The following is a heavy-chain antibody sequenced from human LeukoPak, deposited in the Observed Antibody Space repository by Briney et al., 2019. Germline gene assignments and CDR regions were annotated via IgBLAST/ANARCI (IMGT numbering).Heavy chain of an antibody. D-gene: IGHD3-9*01. J-gene: IGHJ4*02. CDR2: IYYSGST. V-gene: IGHV4-30-4*01. CDR1: GGSISSGDYY. Sequence: PSETLSLTCTVSGGSISSGDYYWSWVRQPPGKGLEWIGYIYYSGSTYYNSSLESRATISVDTSKNQFSLTLSSVTAADTAVFCARVVWFTHYFDYWGQGTLVTVSS. CDR3: ARVVWFTHYFDY.